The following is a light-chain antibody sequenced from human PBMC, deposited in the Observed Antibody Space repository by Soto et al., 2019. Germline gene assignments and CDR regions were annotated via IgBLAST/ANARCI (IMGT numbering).Light chain of an antibody. CDR2: GAS. J-gene: IGKJ1*01. CDR3: QQYGSAFQT. Sequence: EIVLTQSPGTLSLSPGERATLSCRASQSVRSNFLAWYQQRPGQAPRLLIYGASSRATDIPDRFSGSGSGTDFTLIISRLEPEDCAVYYCQQYGSAFQTFGQGTKVDIK. V-gene: IGKV3-20*01. CDR1: QSVRSNF.